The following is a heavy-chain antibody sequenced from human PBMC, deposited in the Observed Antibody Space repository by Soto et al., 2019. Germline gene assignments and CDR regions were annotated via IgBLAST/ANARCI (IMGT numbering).Heavy chain of an antibody. J-gene: IGHJ3*02. Sequence: EMQLVESGGGLVQPGRSLRLSCAASGFTFDDYAMHWVREVPGKGLEWVSGISWNTFTIAYADSVEGRFTISRDNAKNSLFLLMLSLRPEDTALYYCAKETLRGRFGEASFDIWGQGTMVTVSS. CDR2: ISWNTFTI. V-gene: IGHV3-9*01. CDR1: GFTFDDYA. CDR3: AKETLRGRFGEASFDI. D-gene: IGHD3-10*01.